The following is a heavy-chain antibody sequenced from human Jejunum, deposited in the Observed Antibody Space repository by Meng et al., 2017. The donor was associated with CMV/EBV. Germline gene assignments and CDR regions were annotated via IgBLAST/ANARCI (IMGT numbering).Heavy chain of an antibody. V-gene: IGHV3-21*01. J-gene: IGHJ4*02. CDR2: ISSSSNYI. CDR1: SNYV. CDR3: ARDPDHDRYGSGRCLDY. D-gene: IGHD3-10*01. Sequence: SNYVMTWVSQGPGKGLAWVSSISSSSNYIYYADSVEGRFTISRDNSKNSLYLQMTSLRAEDTAVYYCARDPDHDRYGSGRCLDYWGQGTLVTVSS.